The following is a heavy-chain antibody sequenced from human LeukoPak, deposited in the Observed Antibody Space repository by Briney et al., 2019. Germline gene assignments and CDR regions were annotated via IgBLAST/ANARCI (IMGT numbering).Heavy chain of an antibody. CDR1: GGSISSGSYY. CDR3: AREGNLAWVDY. D-gene: IGHD7-27*01. J-gene: IGHJ4*02. CDR2: IYTSGST. V-gene: IGHV4-61*02. Sequence: KPSETLSLTCTVSGGSISSGSYYWSWIRQPAGKGLEWIGRIYTSGSTNYNPSLKSRVTISVDTSKNQFSLKLSSVTAADTAVYYCAREGNLAWVDYWGQGTLVTVSS.